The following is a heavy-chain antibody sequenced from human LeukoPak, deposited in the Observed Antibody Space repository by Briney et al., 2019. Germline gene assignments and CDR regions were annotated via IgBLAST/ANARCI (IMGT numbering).Heavy chain of an antibody. Sequence: SETLSLTCAVYGGSFSGYYWSWIRQPSGKGLEWIGEINHSGSTNYNPSLKSRVTISVDTSKNQFSLKLSSVTAADTAVYYCARGRRYWGFGGSYMDYWGQGTLVTVSS. CDR2: INHSGST. CDR3: ARGRRYWGFGGSYMDY. CDR1: GGSFSGYY. J-gene: IGHJ4*02. V-gene: IGHV4-34*01. D-gene: IGHD3-10*01.